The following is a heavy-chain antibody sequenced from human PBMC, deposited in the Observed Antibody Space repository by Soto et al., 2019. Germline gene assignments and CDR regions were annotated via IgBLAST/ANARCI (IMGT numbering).Heavy chain of an antibody. CDR1: GFSLTSGVG. CDR2: IYWDDDK. V-gene: IGHV2-5*02. Sequence: QITLKESGPPLVRPPQTLTLTCTFSGFSLTSGVGVGWIRQPPGKALEWLALIYWDDDKRYSPSLKNRLTITKDTSKTQVVLTMTNVGPVDTATYSCAHIDPEIVTVGGHGGFDYWGQGTLVTVSS. J-gene: IGHJ4*02. D-gene: IGHD5-12*01. CDR3: AHIDPEIVTVGGHGGFDY.